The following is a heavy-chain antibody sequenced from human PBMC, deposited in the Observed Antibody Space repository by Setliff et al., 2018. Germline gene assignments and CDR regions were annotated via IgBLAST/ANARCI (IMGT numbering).Heavy chain of an antibody. J-gene: IGHJ6*03. V-gene: IGHV1-69*05. D-gene: IGHD3-22*01. CDR1: GGTFSNYD. CDR2: TIPIFGTT. CDR3: VREGVDSRSSTDYRYYMDV. Sequence: RASVKVSCKASGGTFSNYDISWVRQAPGQGLEWMAGTIPIFGTTEYAQKFQGRLTIITDESTNTAFMQLSSLRSDDTAVYYCVREGVDSRSSTDYRYYMDVWGKGTTVTVSS.